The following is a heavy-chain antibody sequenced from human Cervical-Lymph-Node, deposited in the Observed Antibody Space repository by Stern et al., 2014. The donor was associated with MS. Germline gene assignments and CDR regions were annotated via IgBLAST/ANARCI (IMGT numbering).Heavy chain of an antibody. J-gene: IGHJ4*02. CDR3: ARDGDGYSSGWTYYFDY. V-gene: IGHV3-33*01. CDR2: IWYDGSNK. Sequence: QVQLVESGGGVVQPGRSLRLSCAASGFTFSSYGMHWVRQAPGKGLEWVAVIWYDGSNKYYADSVKGRFTISRDNSKNTLYMQMNSLRAEDTAVYYCARDGDGYSSGWTYYFDYWGQGTLVTVSS. D-gene: IGHD6-19*01. CDR1: GFTFSSYG.